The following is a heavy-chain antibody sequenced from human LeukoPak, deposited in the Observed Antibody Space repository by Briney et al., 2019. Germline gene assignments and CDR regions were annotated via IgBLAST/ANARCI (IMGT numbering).Heavy chain of an antibody. Sequence: ASVKVSCKASGYTFTGYYMHWVRQAPGPGLEWMGWINPNSGGTNYAQKFQGRVTMTRDTSISTAYMELSRLRSDDTAVYYCARVGEYYDSSGHLDYWGQGTLVTVPS. D-gene: IGHD3-22*01. CDR3: ARVGEYYDSSGHLDY. CDR1: GYTFTGYY. V-gene: IGHV1-2*02. CDR2: INPNSGGT. J-gene: IGHJ4*02.